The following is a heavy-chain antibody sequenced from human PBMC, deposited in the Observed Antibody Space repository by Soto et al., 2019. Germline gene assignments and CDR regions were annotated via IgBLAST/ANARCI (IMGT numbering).Heavy chain of an antibody. CDR2: ISTYSGNT. CDR1: GYTFSSYS. J-gene: IGHJ4*02. V-gene: IGHV1-18*04. Sequence: QIQMVQSGVEVKQPGASVKISCKTSGYTFSSYSINWVRQAPGQGLEWMAWISTYSGNTHYAERVQGRFTVTLDKSARTAFMEMRGLTSDDTAVYFCARDNGYFDLWGQGTLVTVSS. CDR3: ARDNGYFDL.